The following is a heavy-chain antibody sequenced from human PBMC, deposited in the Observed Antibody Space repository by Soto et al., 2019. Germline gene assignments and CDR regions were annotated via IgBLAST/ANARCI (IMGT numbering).Heavy chain of an antibody. D-gene: IGHD4-4*01. J-gene: IGHJ6*02. CDR2: IYYSGST. Sequence: SETLSLTCTVSGGSISSGGYYWSWIRQHPGKGLEWIGYIYYSGSTYYNPSLKSRVTISVDTSKNQFSLKLSSVTAADTAVYYCARIPNPLSYSNSEGLYYGMDVWGQGTTVTVSS. V-gene: IGHV4-31*03. CDR3: ARIPNPLSYSNSEGLYYGMDV. CDR1: GGSISSGGYY.